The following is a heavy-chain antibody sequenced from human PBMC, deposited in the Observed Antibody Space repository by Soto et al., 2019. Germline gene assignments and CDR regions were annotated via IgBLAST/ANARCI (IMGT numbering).Heavy chain of an antibody. CDR2: IKSKTDGGTK. CDR1: GFTFSNAW. D-gene: IGHD6-19*01. V-gene: IGHV3-15*01. J-gene: IGHJ4*02. CDR3: TTGGVADIAVAAAFDY. Sequence: GGSLRLSCAASGFTFSNAWMSWVRQAPGKGLEWVGRIKSKTDGGTKDYAAPVKGRLTISRDDSKNTLYLQMNSLKTEDTAVYYCTTGGVADIAVAAAFDYWGQGTLVTVSS.